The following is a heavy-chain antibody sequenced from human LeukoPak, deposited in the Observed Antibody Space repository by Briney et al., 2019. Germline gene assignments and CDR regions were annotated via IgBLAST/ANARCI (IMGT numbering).Heavy chain of an antibody. CDR3: ARDFDYYGSGSYYDY. V-gene: IGHV3-21*01. Sequence: PGGSLRLSCAASGFTFSSYSMNWVRQAPGKGLEWVSPISSSSSYIYYADSVKGRFTISRDNAKNSLYLQMNSLRAEDTAVYYCARDFDYYGSGSYYDYWGQGTLVTVSS. CDR1: GFTFSSYS. J-gene: IGHJ4*02. CDR2: ISSSSSYI. D-gene: IGHD3-10*01.